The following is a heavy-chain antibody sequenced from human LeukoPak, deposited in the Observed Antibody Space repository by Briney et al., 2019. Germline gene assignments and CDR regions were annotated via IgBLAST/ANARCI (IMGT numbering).Heavy chain of an antibody. D-gene: IGHD3-10*01. J-gene: IGHJ6*04. CDR3: AKGSLYYGSGSYCMDV. Sequence: GGSLRLSCAASGFTFSSYGMHWVRQAPGKGLEWVAYIQYDGSNQQYADSVKGRFSISRDRSKNIPYLQMNSLRPEDTAVYYCAKGSLYYGSGSYCMDVWGKGTTVSVSS. CDR1: GFTFSSYG. CDR2: IQYDGSNQ. V-gene: IGHV3-30*02.